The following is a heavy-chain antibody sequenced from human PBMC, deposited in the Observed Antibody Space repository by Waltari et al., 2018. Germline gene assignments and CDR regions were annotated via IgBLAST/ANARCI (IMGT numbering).Heavy chain of an antibody. D-gene: IGHD3-9*01. CDR3: AKGSFEGCFDY. CDR2: TYYRSNWYN. CDR1: GNSVSDDRAA. J-gene: IGHJ4*01. Sequence: QVQLQQSGPGLLRPSQTLSLTCAISGNSVSDDRAAWNWIRQSPSRGLEWLGRTYYRSNWYNDYALSVESRITINPDTSKNQFSLHLNYLTPEDTAVYFCAKGSFEGCFDYWGHGTLVIVSS. V-gene: IGHV6-1*01.